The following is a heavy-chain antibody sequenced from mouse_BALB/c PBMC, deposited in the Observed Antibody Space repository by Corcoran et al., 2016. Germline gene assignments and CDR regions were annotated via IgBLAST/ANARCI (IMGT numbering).Heavy chain of an antibody. D-gene: IGHD1-2*01. CDR1: GFSLSTSGMG. CDR3: ARRLTTAGGFAY. CDR2: IYWDDDK. Sequence: QVTLKESGPGILQPSQTLSLTCSFSGFSLSTSGMGVSWIRQPSGKGLEWLAHIYWDDDKRYNPSLKSRLTISKDTSRNQVFLKITSVDTADTATYYCARRLTTAGGFAYWGQGTLVTVSA. V-gene: IGHV8-12*01. J-gene: IGHJ3*01.